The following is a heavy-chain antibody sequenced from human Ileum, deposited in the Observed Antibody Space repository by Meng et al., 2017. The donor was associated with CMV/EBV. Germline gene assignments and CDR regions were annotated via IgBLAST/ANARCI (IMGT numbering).Heavy chain of an antibody. J-gene: IGHJ4*02. CDR3: ARAAARGVPVDY. D-gene: IGHD3-10*01. CDR1: FFSIGNFY. CDR2: SHFTGGI. V-gene: IGHV4-4*07. Sequence: VQLPAWGPSLVTPSVTLSRTCTVSFFSIGNFYWTGIRQSHVKGLEFIGRSHFTGGIDYNPSLMSRVTMSVDTSRNQLSLNVKSVTAADTAVYYCARAAARGVPVDYWGQGILVTVSS.